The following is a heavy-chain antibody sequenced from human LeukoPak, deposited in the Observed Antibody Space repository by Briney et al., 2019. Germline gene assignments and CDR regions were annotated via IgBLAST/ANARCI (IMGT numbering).Heavy chain of an antibody. Sequence: EASVKVSCKASGGTFSSYAISWVRQAPGQGLEWMGGIIPIFGTANYAQKFQGRVTITADESTSTAYMELSSLRSEDTAVYYCARGTEQQGAMGHGGDYWGQGTLVTVSS. V-gene: IGHV1-69*13. J-gene: IGHJ4*02. D-gene: IGHD6-13*01. CDR2: IIPIFGTA. CDR3: ARGTEQQGAMGHGGDY. CDR1: GGTFSSYA.